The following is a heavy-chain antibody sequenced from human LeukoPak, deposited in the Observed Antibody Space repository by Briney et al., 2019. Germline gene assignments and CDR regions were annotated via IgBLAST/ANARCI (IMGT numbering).Heavy chain of an antibody. CDR1: GGTFSSYA. D-gene: IGHD1-20*01. CDR3: ARAPPPNWNFDY. V-gene: IGHV1-69*05. CDR2: IIPIFGTA. J-gene: IGHJ4*02. Sequence: SVKVSXKASGGTFSSYAISWVRQAPGQGLEWIGGIIPIFGTADYAQKFQGRVTITTDESTSTAYMELSSLRSEDTVVYYCARAPPPNWNFDYWGQGTLVTVSS.